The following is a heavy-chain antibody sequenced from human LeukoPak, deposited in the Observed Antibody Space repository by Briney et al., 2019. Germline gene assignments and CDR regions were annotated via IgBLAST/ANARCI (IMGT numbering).Heavy chain of an antibody. J-gene: IGHJ4*02. V-gene: IGHV2-5*01. CDR2: SYWNDDK. Sequence: SGPTLVNPTQTLTLTCTFSGFSFSTSGVGVGWIRQPPGKALEWLALSYWNDDKRYSPSLKSRLTITKDTSKNQVVLTMTNMDPVDTATYYCVRRTGDGSFDYWGQGTLVTVSS. CDR1: GFSFSTSGVG. D-gene: IGHD7-27*01. CDR3: VRRTGDGSFDY.